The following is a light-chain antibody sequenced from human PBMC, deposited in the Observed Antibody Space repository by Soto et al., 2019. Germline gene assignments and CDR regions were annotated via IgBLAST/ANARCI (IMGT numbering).Light chain of an antibody. V-gene: IGKV4-1*01. Sequence: DIVMTQSPDSLAVSLGERATIDCKSSQSVYSNSNNKNYLSWYQQKPGQPPKLLIYWASTRESGVPDRFSGGGSGTDFTLPISSLQAADVAVYYCQQYYSALWTFGQGTKVEIK. J-gene: IGKJ1*01. CDR3: QQYYSALWT. CDR2: WAS. CDR1: QSVYSNSNNKNY.